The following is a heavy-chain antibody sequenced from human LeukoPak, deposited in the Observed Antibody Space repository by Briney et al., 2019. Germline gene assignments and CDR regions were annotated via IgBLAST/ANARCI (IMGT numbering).Heavy chain of an antibody. D-gene: IGHD3-3*01. CDR2: IYYSGST. CDR3: ARLANYDFWRGPYPHDAFDI. CDR1: GGSISSGGYY. V-gene: IGHV4-61*08. Sequence: PSETLSLTCTVSGGSISSGGYYWSWIRQHPGKGLEWIGYIYYSGSTNSNPSLKSRVTISVDTSKDQFSLNLSSVTAADTAVYYCARLANYDFWRGPYPHDAFDIWGQGTMVTVSS. J-gene: IGHJ3*02.